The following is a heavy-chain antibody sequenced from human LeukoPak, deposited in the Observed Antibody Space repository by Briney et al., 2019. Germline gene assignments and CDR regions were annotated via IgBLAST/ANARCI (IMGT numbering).Heavy chain of an antibody. CDR3: ARGVFAPYCSSTSCATATLDY. J-gene: IGHJ4*02. CDR1: GFTFSSYW. CDR2: IKQDGSEK. D-gene: IGHD2-2*01. V-gene: IGHV3-7*01. Sequence: GGSLRPSCAASGFTFSSYWMSWVRQAPGKGLEWVANIKQDGSEKYYVDSVKGRFTISRDNAKNSLYLQMNSLRAEDTAVYYCARGVFAPYCSSTSCATATLDYWGQGTLVTVSS.